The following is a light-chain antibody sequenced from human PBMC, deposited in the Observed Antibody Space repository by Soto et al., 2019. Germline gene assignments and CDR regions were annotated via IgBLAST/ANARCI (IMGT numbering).Light chain of an antibody. J-gene: IGKJ1*01. V-gene: IGKV3-15*01. Sequence: EIVMTQSPATLSVSPGERATLSCRASQSVSSNLAWYQQKPGLAPRLLIYGASIRVTGVPARFSGSGSVTDFTLTFSSLQSEDFAVYYCQQYNNWPPWAFGQGTKVEIK. CDR3: QQYNNWPPWA. CDR2: GAS. CDR1: QSVSSN.